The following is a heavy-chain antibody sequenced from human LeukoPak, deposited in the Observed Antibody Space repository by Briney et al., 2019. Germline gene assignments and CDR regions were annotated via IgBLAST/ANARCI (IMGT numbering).Heavy chain of an antibody. CDR3: ASNYYGSGSLDY. V-gene: IGHV4-59*08. CDR2: IYYSGSN. Sequence: SETLSLTCTVSGGSISSYYWSWIPQPPGKGLEWIGYIYYSGSNNYNPSLKSRVTISVDTSKNQFSLKLSSVTAADTAVYYCASNYYGSGSLDYWGQGNLVTVSS. J-gene: IGHJ4*02. D-gene: IGHD3-10*01. CDR1: GGSISSYY.